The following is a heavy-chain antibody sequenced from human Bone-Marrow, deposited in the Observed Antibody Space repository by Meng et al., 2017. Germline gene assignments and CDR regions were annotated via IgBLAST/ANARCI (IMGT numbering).Heavy chain of an antibody. J-gene: IGHJ4*02. D-gene: IGHD1-26*01. CDR3: ARDGLGGYFDY. V-gene: IGHV1-3*01. CDR2: INAGNGNT. Sequence: ASVKVSCKASGYTFTSYAMHWLRQAPGQRLEWMGWINAGNGNTKYSQKFQGRVTITRDTSASTAYMELSSLRSEDTAVYYCARDGLGGYFDYWGQGTLVTVSS. CDR1: GYTFTSYA.